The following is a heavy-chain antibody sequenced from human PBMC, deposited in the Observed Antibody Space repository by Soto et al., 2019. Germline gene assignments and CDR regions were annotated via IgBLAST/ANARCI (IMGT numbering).Heavy chain of an antibody. Sequence: GGSLRLSCAASGFTFSSYAMIWVRQAPGKGLEWVSAISGSGGSTHYADSVKGRFTISRDNSKNTLYLQMNSLRAEDTAVYYCAKDATLRTGAFDIWGQGTMVTVSS. D-gene: IGHD5-12*01. V-gene: IGHV3-23*01. CDR2: ISGSGGST. CDR3: AKDATLRTGAFDI. CDR1: GFTFSSYA. J-gene: IGHJ3*02.